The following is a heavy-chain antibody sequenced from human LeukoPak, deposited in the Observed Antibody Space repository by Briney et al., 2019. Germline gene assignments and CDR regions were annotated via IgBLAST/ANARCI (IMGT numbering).Heavy chain of an antibody. J-gene: IGHJ4*02. Sequence: SETLSHTCAVYGESFSGYYWSWIRQPPGKGLEWIGEINDSGSTNYNPSLKSRVTISVDTSKNQFSLELTFVSAADTAVYYCARLYVWGSYRFDYWGQGTLVTVSS. D-gene: IGHD3-16*02. CDR1: GESFSGYY. V-gene: IGHV4-34*01. CDR3: ARLYVWGSYRFDY. CDR2: INDSGST.